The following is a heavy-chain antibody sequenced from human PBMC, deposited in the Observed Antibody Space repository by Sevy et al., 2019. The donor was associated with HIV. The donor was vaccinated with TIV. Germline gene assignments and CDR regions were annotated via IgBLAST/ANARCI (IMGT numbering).Heavy chain of an antibody. D-gene: IGHD1-26*01. CDR3: AKERGGSYIPYFYGMDV. Sequence: GGSLRLSCAASGFTFSSYGMHWVRQAPGKGLEWVAVIWFDGSNTYYADSVKGRFTISRDNSKNTLFLQMNSLRVEDTAVYYCAKERGGSYIPYFYGMDVWGQGTAVTVSS. CDR2: IWFDGSNT. V-gene: IGHV3-30*02. CDR1: GFTFSSYG. J-gene: IGHJ6*02.